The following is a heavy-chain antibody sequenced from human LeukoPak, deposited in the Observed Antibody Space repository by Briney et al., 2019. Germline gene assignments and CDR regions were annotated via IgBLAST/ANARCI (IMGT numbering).Heavy chain of an antibody. D-gene: IGHD3-3*01. CDR3: ARADFIDAGPYVIAP. V-gene: IGHV1-2*02. Sequence: ASVKVSCKVSGYTLTELSMHWVRQAPGQGLEWMGWINTKTGRTSFARTFQGRVTLTRDPSITTVYMDMAWLTSDDTAIYFCARADFIDAGPYVIAPWGQGTLVTVSS. CDR2: INTKTGRT. J-gene: IGHJ5*02. CDR1: GYTLTELS.